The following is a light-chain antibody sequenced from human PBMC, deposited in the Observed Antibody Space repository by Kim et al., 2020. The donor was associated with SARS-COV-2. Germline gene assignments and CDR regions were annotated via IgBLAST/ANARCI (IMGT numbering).Light chain of an antibody. V-gene: IGKV3-11*01. CDR2: DAS. Sequence: LSPGERATPSCRASQSVSSYLAWYQQKPGQAPRLLIYDASTRATGIPARFSGSGSGTDFTLTISSLEPEDFAVYYCQQRSNWPPYSFGQGTKLEI. CDR3: QQRSNWPPYS. CDR1: QSVSSY. J-gene: IGKJ2*03.